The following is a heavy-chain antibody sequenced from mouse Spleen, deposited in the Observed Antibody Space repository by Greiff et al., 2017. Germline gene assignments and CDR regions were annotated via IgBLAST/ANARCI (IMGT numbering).Heavy chain of an antibody. Sequence: EVKLVESGGGLVKPGGSLKLSCAASGFTFSSYAMSWVRQTPEKRLEWVAAINSNGGSTYYPDTVKDRFTISRDNAKNTLYLQMSSLRSEDTALYYCARQTARALDYWGQGTTLTVSS. CDR1: GFTFSSYA. CDR2: INSNGGST. D-gene: IGHD3-2*01. V-gene: IGHV5-6-2*01. J-gene: IGHJ2*01. CDR3: ARQTARALDY.